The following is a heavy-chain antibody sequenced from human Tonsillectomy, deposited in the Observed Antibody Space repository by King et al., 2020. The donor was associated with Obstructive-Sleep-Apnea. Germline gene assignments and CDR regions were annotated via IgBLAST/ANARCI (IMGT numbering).Heavy chain of an antibody. CDR2: ISYDGSNK. J-gene: IGHJ6*02. CDR1: GFTFSSYA. CDR3: ASDATTVTPYYYYGMDV. D-gene: IGHD4-17*01. Sequence: QLVQSGGGVVQPGRSLRLSCAASGFTFSSYAMHWVRQAPGKGLEWVAVISYDGSNKYYADSVKGRFTISRDNSKNTLYLQMNSLRAEDTAVYYCASDATTVTPYYYYGMDVWGQGTTVTVSS. V-gene: IGHV3-30-3*01.